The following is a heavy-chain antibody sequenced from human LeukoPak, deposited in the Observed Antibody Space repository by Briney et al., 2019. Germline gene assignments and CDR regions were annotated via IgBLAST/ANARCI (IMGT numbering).Heavy chain of an antibody. J-gene: IGHJ3*02. Sequence: GGSLRLSCAASGFTFSSYGMSWVRQAPGKGLEWVSAISGSGGSTYYADSVKGRFTISRDNSKNTLCLQMNSLRAEDTAVYYCAKAITPHRTVVTGQDAFDIWGQGTMVTVSS. D-gene: IGHD4-23*01. CDR2: ISGSGGST. V-gene: IGHV3-23*01. CDR3: AKAITPHRTVVTGQDAFDI. CDR1: GFTFSSYG.